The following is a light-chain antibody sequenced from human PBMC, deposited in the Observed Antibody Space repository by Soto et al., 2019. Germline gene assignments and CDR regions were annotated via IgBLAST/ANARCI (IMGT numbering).Light chain of an antibody. J-gene: IGLJ2*01. Sequence: SYELTQPRSVSVCPGQTARIPCSVEYLPTHYACWYQQKAGPAPVLLTYKDIERLSGIPERFSGSSSWTTTVTLTISGVQADDEAAYYCQLAESSGTPLFGGATKLTVL. CDR3: QLAESSGTPL. CDR2: KDI. CDR1: YLPTHY. V-gene: IGLV3-25*02.